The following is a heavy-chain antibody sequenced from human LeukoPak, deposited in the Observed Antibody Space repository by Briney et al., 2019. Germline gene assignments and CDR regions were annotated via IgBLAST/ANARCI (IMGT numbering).Heavy chain of an antibody. CDR2: IYSGGST. CDR3: TVQGEVYSYGYPPLDY. CDR1: GFTVSSTY. Sequence: GGSLRLSCAASGFTVSSTYMTWVRQAPGKGLEWVAVIYSGGSTYYEDSVKGRFTISRDNSKNTLYLQMNSLKTEDTAVYYCTVQGEVYSYGYPPLDYWGQGTLVTVSS. D-gene: IGHD5-18*01. J-gene: IGHJ4*02. V-gene: IGHV3-53*01.